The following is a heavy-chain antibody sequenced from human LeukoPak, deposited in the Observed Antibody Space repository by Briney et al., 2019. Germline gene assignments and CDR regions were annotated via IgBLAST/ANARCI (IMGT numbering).Heavy chain of an antibody. Sequence: SETLSLTCTVSGGSISSYYWSWIRQPAGKGLEWIGRIYTSGSTNYNPSLKSRVTISVDRSKNQFSLKLSSVTAADTAVYYCARSPLYYYDSSGYTSPYYFDYWGQGTLVTVSS. CDR2: IYTSGST. D-gene: IGHD3-22*01. V-gene: IGHV4-4*07. J-gene: IGHJ4*02. CDR1: GGSISSYY. CDR3: ARSPLYYYDSSGYTSPYYFDY.